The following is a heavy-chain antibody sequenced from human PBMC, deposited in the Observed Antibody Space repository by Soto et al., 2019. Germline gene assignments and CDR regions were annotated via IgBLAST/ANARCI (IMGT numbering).Heavy chain of an antibody. V-gene: IGHV3-48*02. J-gene: IGHJ4*02. D-gene: IGHD3-22*01. Sequence: PGGSLRLSCAASGFTFSSYSMNWVRQAPGKGLEWVSYISSSSSTIYYADSVKGRFTISRDNAKNSLYLQMNSLRDEDTAVYYCARDHEGSSGYYYYFDDWGRGTRVTVAS. CDR3: ARDHEGSSGYYYYFDD. CDR2: ISSSSSTI. CDR1: GFTFSSYS.